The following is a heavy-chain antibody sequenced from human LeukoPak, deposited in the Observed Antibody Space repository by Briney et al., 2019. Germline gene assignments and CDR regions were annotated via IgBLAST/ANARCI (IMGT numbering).Heavy chain of an antibody. D-gene: IGHD3-10*01. J-gene: IGHJ5*02. CDR1: GFTVSRNY. V-gene: IGHV3-23*01. Sequence: PGGSLRLSCAASGFTVSRNYMGWVRQAPGKGLEWVSAISGSGGSTYYADSVKGRFTISRDNSKNTLYLQTNSLRAEDTAVYYCAKGSYGSGKTNWFDPWGQGTLVTVSS. CDR2: ISGSGGST. CDR3: AKGSYGSGKTNWFDP.